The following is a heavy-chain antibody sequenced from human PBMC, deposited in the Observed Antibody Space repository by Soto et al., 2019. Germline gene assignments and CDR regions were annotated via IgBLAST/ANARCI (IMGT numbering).Heavy chain of an antibody. CDR2: ISYDGSNK. CDR1: GFTFSSYT. Sequence: PGGSLRLSCAASGFTFSSYTMHWVRQAPGKGLEWVALISYDGSNKYYADSVKGRFTISRDNSKNTLYLQMNSLRAEDTAVYYCARDGGRITMIVGEFEYWGQGTLVTVSS. D-gene: IGHD3-22*01. V-gene: IGHV3-30-3*01. J-gene: IGHJ4*02. CDR3: ARDGGRITMIVGEFEY.